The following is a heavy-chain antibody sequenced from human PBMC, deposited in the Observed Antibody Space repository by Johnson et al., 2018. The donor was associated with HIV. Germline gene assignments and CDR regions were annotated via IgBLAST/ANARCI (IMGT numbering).Heavy chain of an antibody. V-gene: IGHV3-30*03. CDR1: GFTFSRYG. Sequence: VQLVESGGGVVQPGRSPRLSCAASGFTFSRYGIHWVRQAPGKGLEWVAVISYDGSNKYYADSVKGRFTISRDNSKNTLYLQMNSLRAEDTAVYYCAREKIRAFDIWGQGTMVTVSS. CDR3: AREKIRAFDI. J-gene: IGHJ3*02. CDR2: ISYDGSNK.